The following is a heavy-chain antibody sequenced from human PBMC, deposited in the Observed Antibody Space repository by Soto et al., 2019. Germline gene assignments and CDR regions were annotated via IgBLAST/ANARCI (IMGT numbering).Heavy chain of an antibody. CDR3: ARVSEMATILVDY. CDR2: INSDGSST. CDR1: GFTFSSYW. D-gene: IGHD5-12*01. Sequence: EVQLVESAGGLVQPGGSLRLSCAASGFTFSSYWMHWVRQAPGKGLVWVSRINSDGSSTSYADSVKDRFTISRDNAKNTLYLQMNSLRADDTAVYYCARVSEMATILVDYWGQGTLVTVSS. V-gene: IGHV3-74*01. J-gene: IGHJ4*02.